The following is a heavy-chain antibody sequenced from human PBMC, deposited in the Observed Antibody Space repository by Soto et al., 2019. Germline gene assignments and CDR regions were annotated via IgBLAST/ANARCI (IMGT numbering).Heavy chain of an antibody. V-gene: IGHV4-4*02. CDR2: SHQSGNT. D-gene: IGHD6-13*01. CDR1: GVSISSHDW. Sequence: QVQLQESGPGLVKPSGTLSLTCAVSGVSISSHDWWTWVRQPPGKGLEWLGESHQSGNTTYTSSLESRVTISVDKSKNQFSLKLSSVTVADTAVYYCATRDSSRFYWGQGTLVTVSS. CDR3: ATRDSSRFY. J-gene: IGHJ4*02.